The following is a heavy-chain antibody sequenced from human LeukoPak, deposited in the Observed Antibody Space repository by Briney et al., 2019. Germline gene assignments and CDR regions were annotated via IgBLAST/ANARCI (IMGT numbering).Heavy chain of an antibody. Sequence: SETLSLTCAVYGGSFSGYYWSWIRQPPGKGLEWIGEINHSGSTNYNPSLKSRVTISVDTSKNQFSLKLSSVTAAGTAVYYCARAPYFQSTRFQHWGQGTLVTVSS. J-gene: IGHJ1*01. CDR2: INHSGST. CDR1: GGSFSGYY. V-gene: IGHV4-34*01. CDR3: ARAPYFQSTRFQH. D-gene: IGHD5/OR15-5a*01.